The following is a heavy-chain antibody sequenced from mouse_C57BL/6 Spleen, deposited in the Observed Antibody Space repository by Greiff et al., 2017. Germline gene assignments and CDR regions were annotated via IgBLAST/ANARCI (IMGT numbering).Heavy chain of an antibody. D-gene: IGHD2-4*01. V-gene: IGHV5-9*01. CDR2: ISGGGGNT. Sequence: EVQRVESGGGLVKPGGSLKLSCAASGFTFSSYTMSWVRQTPEKRLEWVATISGGGGNTYYPDSVKGRFTISRDNAKNTLYLQMSSLRSEDTALYYCARRIYYDYDGGMDYWGQGTSVTVSS. J-gene: IGHJ4*01. CDR1: GFTFSSYT. CDR3: ARRIYYDYDGGMDY.